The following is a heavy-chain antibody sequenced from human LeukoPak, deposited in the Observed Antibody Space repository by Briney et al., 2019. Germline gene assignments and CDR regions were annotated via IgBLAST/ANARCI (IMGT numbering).Heavy chain of an antibody. V-gene: IGHV4-34*01. CDR3: ARGRRGSSWSN. CDR2: INHSGST. CDR1: GGSFSGYY. J-gene: IGHJ4*02. D-gene: IGHD6-13*01. Sequence: PSETLSLTCAVYGGSFSGYYWSWIRQPPGKGLEWIGEINHSGSTNYNPSLKSRVTISVDTSKNQFSLKLSSVTAADTAVYYCARGRRGSSWSNWGQGTLVTVSS.